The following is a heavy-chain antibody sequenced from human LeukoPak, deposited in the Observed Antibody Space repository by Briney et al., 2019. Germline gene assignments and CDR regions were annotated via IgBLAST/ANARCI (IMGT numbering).Heavy chain of an antibody. Sequence: ASVKVSCKASGYTFTVYYMHWVRQAPGQGLEWMGWINPNRGGTNYAQKFQGRVTMTRDTSISTAYMELSRLRSDDTAVYYCARVYYYDSSGYHGGYAFDIWGQGTMVSVSS. CDR1: GYTFTVYY. CDR3: ARVYYYDSSGYHGGYAFDI. CDR2: INPNRGGT. D-gene: IGHD3-22*01. V-gene: IGHV1-2*02. J-gene: IGHJ3*02.